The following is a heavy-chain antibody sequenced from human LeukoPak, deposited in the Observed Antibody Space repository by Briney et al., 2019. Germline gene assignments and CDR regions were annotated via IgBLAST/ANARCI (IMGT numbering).Heavy chain of an antibody. J-gene: IGHJ4*02. CDR2: INAGNGNT. CDR1: GYTFTSYA. D-gene: IGHD3-22*01. CDR3: AREEYYYDSSGYYYVY. Sequence: ASVKVSCKASGYTFTSYAMHWVRQAPGQRLEWMGWINAGNGNTKYSQKFQGRVTMTTDTSTSTAYMELRSLRSDDTAVYYCAREEYYYDSSGYYYVYWGQGTLVTVSS. V-gene: IGHV1-3*01.